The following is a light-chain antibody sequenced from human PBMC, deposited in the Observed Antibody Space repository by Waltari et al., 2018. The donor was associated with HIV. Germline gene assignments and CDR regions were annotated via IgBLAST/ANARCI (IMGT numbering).Light chain of an antibody. Sequence: DIQMTQSPSSLSASVGDRVTITCQASQDISNYLNWYQQKPGKAPKLLIYDASNLETGVPSRFSGSGSGTDFTFTISSLQPEDIATYYCQQYDNLPSYTFGQGTKLVIK. CDR3: QQYDNLPSYT. CDR2: DAS. CDR1: QDISNY. J-gene: IGKJ2*01. V-gene: IGKV1-33*01.